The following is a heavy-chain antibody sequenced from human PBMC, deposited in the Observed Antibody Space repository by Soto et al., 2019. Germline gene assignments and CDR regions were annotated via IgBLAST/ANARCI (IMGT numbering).Heavy chain of an antibody. J-gene: IGHJ4*02. CDR1: GFSLSTDAVG. Sequence: QITLKESGPPLVKPTQTLTLTCTFSGFSLSTDAVGVGWIRQPPGKALEWLALIYWDDDKRYNPSLKSRLTITKDTSRNQVVLTMTSMEPVDTATYYCAHSAIFAVVSPDYGGQGTLVTVSS. CDR3: AHSAIFAVVSPDY. V-gene: IGHV2-5*02. CDR2: IYWDDDK. D-gene: IGHD3-3*01.